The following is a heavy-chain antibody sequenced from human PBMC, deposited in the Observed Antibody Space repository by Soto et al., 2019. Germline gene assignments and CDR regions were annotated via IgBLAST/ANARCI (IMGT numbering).Heavy chain of an antibody. V-gene: IGHV1-2*02. CDR2: INPRNGDA. D-gene: IGHD1-1*01. CDR3: ARHRFTSGSDYFDS. Sequence: XSVKVSCKASVYTFTYYNLHWVRQAPGQGLEWMGSINPRNGDAVSAQKFQARVTMTRDASITTAYMELIRLTSPDTAVYYCARHRFTSGSDYFDSSGQGTLVTVSS. CDR1: VYTFTYYN. J-gene: IGHJ4*02.